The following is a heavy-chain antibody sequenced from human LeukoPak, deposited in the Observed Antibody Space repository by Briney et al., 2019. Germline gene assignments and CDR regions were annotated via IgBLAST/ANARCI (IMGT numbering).Heavy chain of an antibody. J-gene: IGHJ4*02. D-gene: IGHD3-22*01. V-gene: IGHV3-23*01. Sequence: GGSLRLSCAAPGFTFSSYAMNWVRQAPGKGLEWVSGISGSGGATYYADSVKGRFTISRDNSKNTLYLQLNSLRAEDTAVYYCARDRDYYDSSGYPDYWGQGTLVTVSS. CDR3: ARDRDYYDSSGYPDY. CDR2: ISGSGGAT. CDR1: GFTFSSYA.